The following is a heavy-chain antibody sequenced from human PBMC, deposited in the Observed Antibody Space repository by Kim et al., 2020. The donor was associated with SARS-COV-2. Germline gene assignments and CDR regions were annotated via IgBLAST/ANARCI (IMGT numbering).Heavy chain of an antibody. V-gene: IGHV3-74*01. CDR1: EIIFRNYW. D-gene: IGHD3-10*01. CDR3: TRALRQELVNWFDP. CDR2: INNDGTIT. Sequence: GGSLRLSCAASEIIFRNYWMYWVRQTPEKGLAWVSSINNDGTITYYADSVKGRFTISRDNAKNTLFLQMNSLRADDTAVYYCTRALRQELVNWFDPWGLGTLVTVSS. J-gene: IGHJ5*02.